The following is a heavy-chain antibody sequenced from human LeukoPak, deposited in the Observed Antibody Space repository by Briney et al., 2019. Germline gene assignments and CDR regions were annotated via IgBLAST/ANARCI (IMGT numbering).Heavy chain of an antibody. D-gene: IGHD3-10*01. J-gene: IGHJ5*02. CDR3: ARGRGEGRGIAMIRGVRAPSYNWFDP. V-gene: IGHV4-39*07. CDR2: IYYSGST. CDR1: GGSISSSSYY. Sequence: SETLSLTCTVSGGSISSSSYYWGWLRQPPGKGLEWIGSIYYSGSTYYNPSLKSRVTISVDTSKTQFSLKLSSVTAAGMAVYYCARGRGEGRGIAMIRGVRAPSYNWFDPWGHGTLVTVSS.